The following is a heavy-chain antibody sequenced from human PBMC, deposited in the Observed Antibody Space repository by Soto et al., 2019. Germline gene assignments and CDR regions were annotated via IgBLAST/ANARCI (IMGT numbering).Heavy chain of an antibody. CDR3: AAWRNGVFHF. V-gene: IGHV4-59*01. CDR2: IYYSGST. D-gene: IGHD2-8*01. Sequence: PSRTLALTCTVSGGSLSSYYWSWIRQPPGKGLEWIGYIYYSGSTNYNPSLKSRVTISVDTSKNQFSLKLSSVTAADPAVYYCAAWRNGVFHFWALGTLLTVS. CDR1: GGSLSSYY. J-gene: IGHJ4*02.